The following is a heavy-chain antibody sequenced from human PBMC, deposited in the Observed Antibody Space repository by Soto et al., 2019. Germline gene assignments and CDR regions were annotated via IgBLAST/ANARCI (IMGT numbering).Heavy chain of an antibody. CDR2: INPSGGST. J-gene: IGHJ6*02. Sequence: ASVKVSCKASGYTFTSYYMHWVRQAPGQGLEWMGIINPSGGSTSYAQKFQGRVTMTRDTSTSIVYMELSSLRSEDTAVYYCAREHWRSIAARYGMDVWGQGTTVTVSS. D-gene: IGHD6-6*01. CDR1: GYTFTSYY. CDR3: AREHWRSIAARYGMDV. V-gene: IGHV1-46*01.